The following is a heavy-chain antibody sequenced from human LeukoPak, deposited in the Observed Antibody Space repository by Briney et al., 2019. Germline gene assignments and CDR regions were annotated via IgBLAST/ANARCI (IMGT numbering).Heavy chain of an antibody. J-gene: IGHJ6*02. CDR2: MNPNTGHT. D-gene: IGHD3-10*01. Sequence: ASVKVSCKASGYTLTTSDINWVRQATGQGLEWMGWMNPNTGHTGFTQKFQGRVTMTRSTSMSTAYMELSSLRSEDTAVYFCGRVQSGSLLRYGMDVWGQGTTVTVSS. CDR3: GRVQSGSLLRYGMDV. V-gene: IGHV1-8*01. CDR1: GYTLTTSD.